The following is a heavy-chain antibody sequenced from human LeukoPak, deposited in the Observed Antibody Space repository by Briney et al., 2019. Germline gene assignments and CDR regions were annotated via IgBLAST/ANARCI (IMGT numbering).Heavy chain of an antibody. V-gene: IGHV3-21*01. J-gene: IGHJ5*02. CDR3: ATKMHGPFDH. CDR1: GFTFSSYN. Sequence: GGSLRLSCAASGFTFSSYNLYWVRQAPGKGLEWVSSIVTSGYTYYSDSVRGRFTISRDNAKNSLYLQMSSLSVEDTAVYYCATKMHGPFDHWGQGTLVTVSS. CDR2: IVTSGYT.